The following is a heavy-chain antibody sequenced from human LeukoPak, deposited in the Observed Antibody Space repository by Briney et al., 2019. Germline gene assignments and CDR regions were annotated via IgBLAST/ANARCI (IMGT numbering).Heavy chain of an antibody. D-gene: IGHD5-12*01. V-gene: IGHV4-4*02. CDR1: GGSISSSNW. J-gene: IGHJ4*02. CDR2: IYHSGST. Sequence: PSETLSLTCAVSGGSISSSNWWSWVRQPPGKGLEWIGEIYHSGSTNYNPSLKSRVTISVDKSKNQFSLKLSSVTAADTAVYYCARDVDIVATTERGGFDYWGQGTLVTVSS. CDR3: ARDVDIVATTERGGFDY.